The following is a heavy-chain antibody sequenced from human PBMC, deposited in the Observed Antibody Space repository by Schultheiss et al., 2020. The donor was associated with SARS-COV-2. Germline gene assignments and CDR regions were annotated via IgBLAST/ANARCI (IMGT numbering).Heavy chain of an antibody. J-gene: IGHJ1*01. Sequence: GGSMRLSCAASGFTFDDYAMHWVRQAPGKGLEWVSGISWNSGSIGYADSVKGRFTISRDNAKNSLYLQMNSLRDEDTAVYYCARGVYSSGWSGPRGWVYFQHWGQGTLVTVSS. CDR1: GFTFDDYA. V-gene: IGHV3-9*01. D-gene: IGHD6-19*01. CDR3: ARGVYSSGWSGPRGWVYFQH. CDR2: ISWNSGSI.